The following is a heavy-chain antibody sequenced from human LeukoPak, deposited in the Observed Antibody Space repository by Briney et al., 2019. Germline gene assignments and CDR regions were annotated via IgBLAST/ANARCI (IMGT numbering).Heavy chain of an antibody. D-gene: IGHD4-17*01. V-gene: IGHV3-30*04. CDR1: GFTFSSYA. CDR3: RGMGVTTHPSNRETDNWFDP. J-gene: IGHJ5*02. Sequence: GRSLRLSCAASGFTFSSYAMHWVRQAPGKGLEWVAVISYDGSNKYYADSVKGRFTISRDNSKNTLYLQMNSLRAEDTAVYYCRGMGVTTHPSNRETDNWFDPWGQGTLVTVSS. CDR2: ISYDGSNK.